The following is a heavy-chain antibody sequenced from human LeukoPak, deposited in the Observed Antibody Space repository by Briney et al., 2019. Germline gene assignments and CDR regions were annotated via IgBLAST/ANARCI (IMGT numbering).Heavy chain of an antibody. CDR1: GYTFTGYY. V-gene: IGHV1-2*02. CDR2: INPNSGGT. J-gene: IGHJ4*02. CDR3: ARDRIWFGELFS. Sequence: ASVKVSCKASGYTFTGYYMNWVRQAPGQGLEWMGWINPNSGGTNYAQKFQGRVTMTRDTSISTAYMELSRLRSDDTAVYYCARDRIWFGELFSWGQGTLVTVSS. D-gene: IGHD3-10*01.